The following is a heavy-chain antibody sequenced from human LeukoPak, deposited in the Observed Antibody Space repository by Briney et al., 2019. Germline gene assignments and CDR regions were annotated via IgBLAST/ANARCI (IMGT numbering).Heavy chain of an antibody. V-gene: IGHV1-24*01. D-gene: IGHD2-2*02. CDR1: GYTLTELS. J-gene: IGHJ4*02. CDR3: ARGECSSTSCYTPNDY. CDR2: FDPEDGET. Sequence: ASVKVSCKVSGYTLTELSMHWVRQAPGKGLEWMGGFDPEDGETIYAQKFQGRVTMTEDTSTDTAYMELSSLRSEDTAVYYCARGECSSTSCYTPNDYWGQGTLVTVSS.